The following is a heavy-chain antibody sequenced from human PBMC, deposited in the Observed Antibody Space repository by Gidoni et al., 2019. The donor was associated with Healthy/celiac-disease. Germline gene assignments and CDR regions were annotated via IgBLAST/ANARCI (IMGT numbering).Heavy chain of an antibody. D-gene: IGHD5-12*01. CDR1: GGNFSSYA. CDR2: IIPIFGTA. V-gene: IGHV1-69*01. CDR3: ARAQDGYNDAFDI. Sequence: GQLVPSGAEVKKPGSSVKVSCKASGGNFSSYAISWVRQAPGQGLAWMGGIIPIFGTANYAQKFQGRVTITADESTSTAYMELSSLRSEDTDVYYCARAQDGYNDAFDIWGQGTMVTVSS. J-gene: IGHJ3*02.